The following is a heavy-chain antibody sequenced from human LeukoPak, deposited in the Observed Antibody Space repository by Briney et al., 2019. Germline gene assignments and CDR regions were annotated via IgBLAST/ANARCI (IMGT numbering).Heavy chain of an antibody. J-gene: IGHJ4*02. CDR1: GGSFSGYY. V-gene: IGHV4-34*01. Sequence: PSETLSLTCAVYGGSFSGYYWRWIRQPPGKGLEWIGEINHSGSTNYNPSLKSRVTISVDTSKNQFSLKLSSVTAADTAVYYCAGGRLLWFGELGFDYWGQGTLVTASS. CDR3: AGGRLLWFGELGFDY. CDR2: INHSGST. D-gene: IGHD3-10*01.